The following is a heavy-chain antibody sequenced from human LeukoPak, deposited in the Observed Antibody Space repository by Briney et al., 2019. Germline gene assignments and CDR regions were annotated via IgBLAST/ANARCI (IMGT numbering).Heavy chain of an antibody. V-gene: IGHV3-21*04. J-gene: IGHJ4*02. CDR3: ARVTSDSSGWYHFDY. Sequence: GGSLRLSCAASGFTFSIYWMTWVRQAPGKGLEWVSSISSSSSYIYYADSVKGRFTISRDNSKNTLYLQMSSLRAEDTAVYYCARVTSDSSGWYHFDYWGQGTLVTVSS. D-gene: IGHD6-19*01. CDR2: ISSSSSYI. CDR1: GFTFSIYW.